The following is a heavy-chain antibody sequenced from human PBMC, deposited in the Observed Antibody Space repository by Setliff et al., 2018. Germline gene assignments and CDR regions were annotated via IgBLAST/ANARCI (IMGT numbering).Heavy chain of an antibody. CDR1: GFSISSGYY. CDR2: IHHSGKA. CDR3: ARMSGFQYIDV. D-gene: IGHD3-3*01. J-gene: IGHJ6*03. V-gene: IGHV4-38-2*01. Sequence: PSETLSLTCAVSGFSISSGYYWGWIRQPPGKGLEWIVNIHHSGKAYYNPSLKSRVTMSVDTSKDHVSLKLSSVTAADTAVYYCARMSGFQYIDVWDKGTTVTVSS.